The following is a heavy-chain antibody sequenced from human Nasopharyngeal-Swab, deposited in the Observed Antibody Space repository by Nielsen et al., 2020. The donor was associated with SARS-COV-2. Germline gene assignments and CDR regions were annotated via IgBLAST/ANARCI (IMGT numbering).Heavy chain of an antibody. D-gene: IGHD6-13*01. CDR3: ARVRWYSSSYWFDP. Sequence: SETLSLTCTVSGGSTSSGDYYWSWIRQPPGKGLEWIGYIYYSGSTYYNPSLKSRVTISVDTSKNQFSLKLSSVTAADTAVYYCARVRWYSSSYWFDPWGQGTLVTVSS. CDR1: GGSTSSGDYY. CDR2: IYYSGST. J-gene: IGHJ5*02. V-gene: IGHV4-30-4*08.